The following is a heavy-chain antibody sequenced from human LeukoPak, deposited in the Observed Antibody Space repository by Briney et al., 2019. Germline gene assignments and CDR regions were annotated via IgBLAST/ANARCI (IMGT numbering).Heavy chain of an antibody. CDR1: GYTFTDYY. J-gene: IGHJ3*02. CDR2: INPKSGGT. CDR3: AREGGGGARDAFDI. V-gene: IGHV1-2*02. D-gene: IGHD3-16*01. Sequence: GASVKVSCKASGYTFTDYYIHWVRQAPGQGLEWMGWINPKSGGTHYAQKFQGRVTMTRDTSISTAYMELSRLRSDDTAVYYCAREGGGGARDAFDIWGQGTMVTVSS.